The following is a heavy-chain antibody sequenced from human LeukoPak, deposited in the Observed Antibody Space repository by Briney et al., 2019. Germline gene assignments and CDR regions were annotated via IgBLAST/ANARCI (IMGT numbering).Heavy chain of an antibody. CDR1: GFSVSNNY. D-gene: IGHD6-13*01. Sequence: GGSLRLSCVVSGFSVSNNYIIWVRQAPGNGLERVSVIYGDGRTSHSASVRGRFTISRDNSKNTLYLQLTSLQVEDAAVYYCAKRLWDVGDVAAANPLDSWGQGTLVTVSS. J-gene: IGHJ4*02. CDR3: AKRLWDVGDVAAANPLDS. CDR2: IYGDGRT. V-gene: IGHV3-53*01.